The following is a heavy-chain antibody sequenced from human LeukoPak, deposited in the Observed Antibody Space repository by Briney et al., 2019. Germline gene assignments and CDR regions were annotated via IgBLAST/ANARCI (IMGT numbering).Heavy chain of an antibody. J-gene: IGHJ4*02. CDR1: GGSISSGDYY. V-gene: IGHV4-31*03. CDR3: ARDPLGLRPDY. CDR2: IYYSGST. Sequence: PSQALSLTCTVSGGSISSGDYYWSWIRQHPGKGLEWIGYIYYSGSTYYNPSLKSRVTISVDTSMNQFSLKLSSVTAADTAVYYCARDPLGLRPDYWGQGTLVTVSS. D-gene: IGHD5-12*01.